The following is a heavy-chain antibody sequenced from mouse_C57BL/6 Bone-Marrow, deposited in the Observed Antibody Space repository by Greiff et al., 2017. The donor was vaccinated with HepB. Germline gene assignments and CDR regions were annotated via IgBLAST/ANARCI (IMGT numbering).Heavy chain of an antibody. CDR1: GYTFTSYW. CDR2: IHPNSGST. J-gene: IGHJ1*03. CDR3: ASLFKGYFDV. V-gene: IGHV1-64*01. Sequence: QVQLQQSGAELVKPGASVKLSCKASGYTFTSYWMHWVKQRPGQGLEWIGMIHPNSGSTNYNEKFKSKATLTVDKSSSTAYMQLSSLTSEDSAVYYCASLFKGYFDVWGTGTTVTVSS.